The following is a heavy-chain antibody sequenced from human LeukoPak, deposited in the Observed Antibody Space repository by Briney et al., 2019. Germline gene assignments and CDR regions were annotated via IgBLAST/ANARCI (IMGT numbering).Heavy chain of an antibody. J-gene: IGHJ6*03. D-gene: IGHD7-27*01. CDR3: AKGPGATAWGYYMDV. CDR2: IWNDGRSE. V-gene: IGHV3-30*02. CDR1: GFMFRDCG. Sequence: PGGSLRPSCAASGFMFRDCGMHWVRQAPGKGLEWVSFIWNDGRSEHYADSVQGRFSVSRDNSDNTLYLHMTNLRPDDTAVYYCAKGPGATAWGYYMDVWGTGTTVTVSS.